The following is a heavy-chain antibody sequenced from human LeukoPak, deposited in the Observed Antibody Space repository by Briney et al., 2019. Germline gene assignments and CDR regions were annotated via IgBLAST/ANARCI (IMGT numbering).Heavy chain of an antibody. CDR3: AKGGRFGLYYYYYMDV. D-gene: IGHD3-10*01. Sequence: GGSLRLSCAASGFTFSSYVMHWVRQAPGKGLEWVAFIRYDGSNKYYADSVKGRFTISRDNSKNTLYLQMNSLRAEDTAVYYCAKGGRFGLYYYYYMDVWGKGTTVTVSS. CDR2: IRYDGSNK. J-gene: IGHJ6*03. CDR1: GFTFSSYV. V-gene: IGHV3-30*02.